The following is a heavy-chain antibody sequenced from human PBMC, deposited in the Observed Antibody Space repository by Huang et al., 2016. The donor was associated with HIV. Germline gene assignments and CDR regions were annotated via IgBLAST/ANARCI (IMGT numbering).Heavy chain of an antibody. V-gene: IGHV4-39*02. Sequence: QLQLQESGPGLVKPSETLSLTCTVSGGSIRSDNYYWGWIRQPPGKGLEWIGSIYYSGSTEYNPSLKRRVTITVDTSKNHFSLRMRSVTAADTAVYYCARLPGSITMIRGVITDPYWGQGTLVTVSS. CDR3: ARLPGSITMIRGVITDPY. J-gene: IGHJ4*02. D-gene: IGHD3-10*01. CDR1: GGSIRSDNYY. CDR2: IYYSGST.